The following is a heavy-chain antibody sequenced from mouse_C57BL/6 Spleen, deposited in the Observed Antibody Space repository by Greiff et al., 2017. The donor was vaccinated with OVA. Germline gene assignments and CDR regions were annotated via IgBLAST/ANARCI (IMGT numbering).Heavy chain of an antibody. CDR2: IDPETGGT. CDR3: TRCDGYDYAMDY. J-gene: IGHJ4*01. D-gene: IGHD2-3*01. Sequence: VKLQQSGAELVRPGASVTLSCKASGYTFTDYEMHWVKQTPVHGLEWIGAIDPETGGTAYNQKFKGKAILTADKSSSTAYMELRSLTSEDSAVYYCTRCDGYDYAMDYWGQGTSVTVSS. V-gene: IGHV1-15*01. CDR1: GYTFTDYE.